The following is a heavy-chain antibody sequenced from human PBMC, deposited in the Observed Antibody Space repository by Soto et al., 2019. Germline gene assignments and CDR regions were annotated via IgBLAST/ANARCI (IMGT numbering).Heavy chain of an antibody. V-gene: IGHV4-30-2*01. CDR2: IYHSGST. D-gene: IGHD3-3*01. CDR1: GGSISSGGYS. Sequence: SETLSLTCAVSGGSISSGGYSWSWIRQPPGKGLEWIGYIYHSGSTYYNPSLKSRVTISVDTSKNQFSLKLSSVTAADTAVYYCARGFWSGYSFDYYYYYGMDVWGQGTTVTVSS. J-gene: IGHJ6*02. CDR3: ARGFWSGYSFDYYYYYGMDV.